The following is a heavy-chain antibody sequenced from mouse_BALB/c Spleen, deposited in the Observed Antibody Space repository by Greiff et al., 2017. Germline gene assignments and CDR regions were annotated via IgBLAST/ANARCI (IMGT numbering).Heavy chain of an antibody. D-gene: IGHD2-14*01. CDR2: ISTYYGNT. CDR3: ARGGYEYYVDY. J-gene: IGHJ2*01. CDR1: GYTFTDYA. V-gene: IGHV1-67*01. Sequence: VQLQQSGPELVRPGVSVKISCKGSGYTFTDYAMHWVKQSHAKSLEWIGVISTYYGNTNYNQKFKGKATVTVDKSSSTAYMELARVTSEDSAIYYCARGGYEYYVDYWGQGTTLPVSS.